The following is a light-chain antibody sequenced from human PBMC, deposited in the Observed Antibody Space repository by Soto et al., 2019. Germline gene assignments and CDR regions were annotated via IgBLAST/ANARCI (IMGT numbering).Light chain of an antibody. V-gene: IGLV2-14*01. Sequence: QSALTQPASVSGSHGRSITISCTGTSSEIGNYDFVSWYQQVPGTAPKAMIYEVSSRPSGVSNRFSGSKSGNTASLTISGLQAEDEAYYYCSSYTTSTSFILFGGGTKLTVL. CDR1: SSEIGNYDF. CDR3: SSYTTSTSFIL. J-gene: IGLJ2*01. CDR2: EVS.